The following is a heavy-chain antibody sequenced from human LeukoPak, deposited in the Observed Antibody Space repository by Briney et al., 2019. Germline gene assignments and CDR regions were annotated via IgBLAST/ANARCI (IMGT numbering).Heavy chain of an antibody. CDR2: MNPNSGNT. J-gene: IGHJ5*02. D-gene: IGHD3-3*01. CDR1: GYTFTSYD. V-gene: IGHV1-8*03. Sequence: ASVKVSCKASGYTFTSYDINWVRQATGQGLEWMGWMNPNSGNTGYAQKFQGRVTITRNTSIRTAYMELSSLRSEDTAVYYCALTDYDFWSGYINHRFWFDPWGQGTLVTVSS. CDR3: ALTDYDFWSGYINHRFWFDP.